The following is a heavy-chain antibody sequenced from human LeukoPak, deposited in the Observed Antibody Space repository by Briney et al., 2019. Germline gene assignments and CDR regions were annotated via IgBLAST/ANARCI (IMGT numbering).Heavy chain of an antibody. D-gene: IGHD5-24*01. J-gene: IGHJ4*02. CDR3: AAWQTIIFDY. Sequence: PSETLSLTCTVSGGSVTSGNYHWTWIRQPPGKGLEWIGYISYRGSTDYNPSLRGRVTMSLDRPRNQFSLKLYSVSAADTAVYYCAAWQTIIFDYWGQGSLVTVSS. CDR2: ISYRGST. CDR1: GGSVTSGNYH. V-gene: IGHV4-61*01.